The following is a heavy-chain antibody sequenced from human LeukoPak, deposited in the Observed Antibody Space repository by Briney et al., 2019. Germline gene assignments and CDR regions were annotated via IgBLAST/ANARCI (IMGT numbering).Heavy chain of an antibody. D-gene: IGHD6-6*01. CDR2: IYYSGST. V-gene: IGHV4-59*01. J-gene: IGHJ6*03. Sequence: SETLSLTCTVSGGSISSYYWSWIRQPPGKGLEWIGYIYYSGSTNYNPSLKSRVTISVDTSKNQFSLKLSSVTAAHTAVYYCAREEWQLGAGGYYYYMDVWGKGTTVTVSS. CDR1: GGSISSYY. CDR3: AREEWQLGAGGYYYYMDV.